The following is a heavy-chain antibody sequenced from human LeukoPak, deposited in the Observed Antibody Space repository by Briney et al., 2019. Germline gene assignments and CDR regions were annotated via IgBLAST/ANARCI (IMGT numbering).Heavy chain of an antibody. V-gene: IGHV4-59*01. CDR2: AYYSGTA. D-gene: IGHD3-16*01. CDR1: GDSISTYS. CDR3: AGDLFMNWFDA. Sequence: PETLSLTCSVSGDSISTYSWSWIRQSPGKGLEWIGYAYYSGTANYNPSLKGRVTMSVDTSKNQFSLKMTSVTAADTAVYLCAGDLFMNWFDAWGQGTLVIVSS. J-gene: IGHJ5*02.